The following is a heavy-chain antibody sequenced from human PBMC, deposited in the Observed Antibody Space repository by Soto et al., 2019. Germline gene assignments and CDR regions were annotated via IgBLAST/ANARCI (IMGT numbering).Heavy chain of an antibody. CDR1: GGSVSSGSYY. D-gene: IGHD2-21*02. CDR2: IYYSGST. Sequence: QVQLQESGPGLVKPSETLSLTCTVSGGSVSSGSYYWSWIRQPPGKGLEWIGYIYYSGSTNYNPSLKRRFTISVDTSKNQFSLKLSSVTAADTAVYYCASYCGGDCYSSFFDWGQGTLVTVSS. CDR3: ASYCGGDCYSSFFD. V-gene: IGHV4-61*01. J-gene: IGHJ4*02.